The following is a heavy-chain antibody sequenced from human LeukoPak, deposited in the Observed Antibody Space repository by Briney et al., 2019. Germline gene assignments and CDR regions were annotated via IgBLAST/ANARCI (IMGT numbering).Heavy chain of an antibody. CDR3: ARAYHSSWYLNWFDP. Sequence: SETLSLTCTVSGGSISSGRYYWTWIRQPAGKGLEWIGRIYHTGSTMYNPSFRSRVTISVDTSKNQFSLKLNSVTAADTAVYYCARAYHSSWYLNWFDPWGQGTLVTVSS. CDR2: IYHTGST. CDR1: GGSISSGRYY. V-gene: IGHV4-61*02. J-gene: IGHJ5*02. D-gene: IGHD6-13*01.